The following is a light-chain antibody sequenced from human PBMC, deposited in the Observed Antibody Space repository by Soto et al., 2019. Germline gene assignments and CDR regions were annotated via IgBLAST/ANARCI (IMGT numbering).Light chain of an antibody. CDR3: LQHNSYPLA. J-gene: IGKJ1*01. V-gene: IGKV1-17*01. CDR1: QGIRNE. CDR2: AAS. Sequence: DIQMTQSPSSLSASVGDRVTITCRASQGIRNELGWYQQKPGKAPKRLIYAASSLQSGVPSRFSGSGSGTEFPLTISSLQPEDLATYYCLQHNSYPLAFGQGTKVEIK.